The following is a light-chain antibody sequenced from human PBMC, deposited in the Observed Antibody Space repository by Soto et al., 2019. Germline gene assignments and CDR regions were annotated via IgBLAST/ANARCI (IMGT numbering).Light chain of an antibody. CDR1: SKDDGSYNF. J-gene: IGLJ2*01. CDR3: SSYTRRSTVI. CDR2: DVS. V-gene: IGLV2-14*03. Sequence: QSALTQPASVSGPPGQSITISCIGTSKDDGSYNFVSWYQKQPNTAPRLIIYDVSNRPSGVYNRFSGSKSDNTASLTISGLQAEDEADYYCSSYTRRSTVIFGGGTKLTVL.